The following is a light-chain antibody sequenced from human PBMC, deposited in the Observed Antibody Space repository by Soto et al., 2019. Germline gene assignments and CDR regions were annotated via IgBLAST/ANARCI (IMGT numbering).Light chain of an antibody. CDR2: YDS. CDR3: QVWDNSSDHPGV. V-gene: IGLV3-21*04. J-gene: IGLJ3*02. Sequence: SSELTQPPSVSVAPGKTARITCGGNNIGSKSVHWYQQKPGQAPVVVIYYDSDRPSGIPERFSGFNSENTATLTISRVEAGDEADYYCQVWDNSSDHPGVFGGGTKLTVL. CDR1: NIGSKS.